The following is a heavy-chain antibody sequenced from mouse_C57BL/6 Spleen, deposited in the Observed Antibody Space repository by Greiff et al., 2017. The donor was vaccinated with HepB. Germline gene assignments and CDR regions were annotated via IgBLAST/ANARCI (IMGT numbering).Heavy chain of an antibody. J-gene: IGHJ4*01. CDR1: GYTFTSYW. CDR3: ARWDYYGGYAMDY. CDR2: IHPNSGST. Sequence: QVHVKQSGAELVKPGASVKLSCKASGYTFTSYWMHWVKQRPGQGLEWIGMIHPNSGSTNYNEKFKSKATLTVDKSSSTAYMQLSSLTSEDSAVYYCARWDYYGGYAMDYWGQGTSVTVSS. V-gene: IGHV1-64*01. D-gene: IGHD1-1*01.